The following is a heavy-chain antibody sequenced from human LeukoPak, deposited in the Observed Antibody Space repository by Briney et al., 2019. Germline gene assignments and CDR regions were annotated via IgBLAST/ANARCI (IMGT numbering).Heavy chain of an antibody. J-gene: IGHJ4*02. V-gene: IGHV4-4*07. CDR1: DGSISSYY. CDR3: ARARGVCTNGVCYRAYYFDY. Sequence: SETLSLTCTVSDGSISSYYWSWIRQPAGKGLEWIGRIYTSGSTNYNPSLKSRVTMSVDTSKNQFSLKLSSVTAADTAVYYCARARGVCTNGVCYRAYYFDYWGQGTLVTVSS. CDR2: IYTSGST. D-gene: IGHD2-8*01.